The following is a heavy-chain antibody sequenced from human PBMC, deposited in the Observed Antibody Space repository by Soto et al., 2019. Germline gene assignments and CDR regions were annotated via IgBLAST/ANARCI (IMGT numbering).Heavy chain of an antibody. V-gene: IGHV3-21*01. D-gene: IGHD3-16*01. Sequence: SGGSLRLSCATSGFTFRRNNMNWVRQAPGKGLEWVASISSSGDYLYYADSVKGRFIISRDNFQNSLFLQMNNLRADDTAVYYCVRGVDYEDGVAAPLLFFQNWGQATPVTVS. CDR1: GFTFRRNN. CDR2: ISSSGDYL. CDR3: VRGVDYEDGVAAPLLFFQN. J-gene: IGHJ4*02.